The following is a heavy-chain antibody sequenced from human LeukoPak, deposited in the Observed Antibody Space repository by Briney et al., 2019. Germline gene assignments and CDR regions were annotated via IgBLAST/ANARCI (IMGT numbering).Heavy chain of an antibody. J-gene: IGHJ5*02. CDR1: GYSISSGYY. CDR2: IYTSGST. V-gene: IGHV4-38-2*02. D-gene: IGHD6-13*01. CDR3: ASSAGHNWFDP. Sequence: SETLSLTCTVSGYSISSGYYWGWIRQPPGKGLEWIGHIYTSGSTSYNPSLKSRVTISLDTSTNQFSLNLSSVTAADTALYYCASSAGHNWFDPWGQGTLVTVSS.